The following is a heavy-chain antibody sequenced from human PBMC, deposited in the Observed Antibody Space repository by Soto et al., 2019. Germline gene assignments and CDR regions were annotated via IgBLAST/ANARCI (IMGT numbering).Heavy chain of an antibody. J-gene: IGHJ4*02. CDR3: ARALDYDDSSGRIYYFDY. Sequence: QVQLVQSGAEVKKPGSSVKVSCKASGGTFSSYAISWVRQAPGQGLEWMGGIIPIFGTANYAQKFQGRVTITADESTSSAYMELSSLRSEDTAVYYCARALDYDDSSGRIYYFDYWGQGTLVTVSS. CDR1: GGTFSSYA. CDR2: IIPIFGTA. D-gene: IGHD3-22*01. V-gene: IGHV1-69*01.